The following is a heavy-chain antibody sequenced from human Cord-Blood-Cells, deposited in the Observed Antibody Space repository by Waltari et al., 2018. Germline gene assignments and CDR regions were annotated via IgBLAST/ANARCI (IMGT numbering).Heavy chain of an antibody. CDR2: ISSSGSTI. CDR3: ARDGMSAGFDY. Sequence: EVQLVESGGGLVQPGGSLRLSCAASGFTFSSYEMNWVRQAPGKGLEWVSYISSSGSTIYYADSAKGRFTISRDNAKNSLYLQMNSLRAEDTAVYYCARDGMSAGFDYWGQGTLVTVSS. J-gene: IGHJ4*02. CDR1: GFTFSSYE. D-gene: IGHD6-13*01. V-gene: IGHV3-48*03.